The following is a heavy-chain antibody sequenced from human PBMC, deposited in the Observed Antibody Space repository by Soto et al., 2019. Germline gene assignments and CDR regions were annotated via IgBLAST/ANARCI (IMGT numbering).Heavy chain of an antibody. V-gene: IGHV1-69*02. CDR1: GGTFSSYT. CDR3: ASSYYDILTGQYDAFDI. J-gene: IGHJ3*02. CDR2: IIPILGIA. Sequence: SVKGSCKASGGTFSSYTISWVRQAPGQGLEWMGRIIPILGIANYAQKFQGRVTITADKSTSTAYMELSSLRSEDTAVYYCASSYYDILTGQYDAFDIWGQGTMVTVS. D-gene: IGHD3-9*01.